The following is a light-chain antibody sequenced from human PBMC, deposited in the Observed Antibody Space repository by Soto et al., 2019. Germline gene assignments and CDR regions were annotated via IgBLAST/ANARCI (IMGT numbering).Light chain of an antibody. V-gene: IGLV2-14*01. CDR3: SSYTSSSTLV. CDR1: SSDVGGYNY. Sequence: QSVLTQPASVSGSPGQSITISCTGTSSDVGGYNYVSWYQQHPGKAPKLMIYEVSNRPSGVSNRFSGSKAGNTASLTISGXXXXXXXDYYCSSYTSSSTLVFGGGTKL. CDR2: EVS. J-gene: IGLJ3*02.